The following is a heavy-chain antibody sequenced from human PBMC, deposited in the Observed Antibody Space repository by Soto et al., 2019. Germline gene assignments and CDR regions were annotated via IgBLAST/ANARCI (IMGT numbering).Heavy chain of an antibody. CDR3: AADGHSSSWYDYYYGMDV. D-gene: IGHD6-13*01. CDR2: ISAYNGNT. V-gene: IGHV1-18*01. J-gene: IGHJ6*02. Sequence: ASVKVSCKASGYTFTSYGISWVRQAPGQGLEWIGWISAYNGNTNYAQKLQERVTMTRDMSTSTAYMELSSLRSEDTAVYYCAADGHSSSWYDYYYGMDVWGQGTTVTVSS. CDR1: GYTFTSYG.